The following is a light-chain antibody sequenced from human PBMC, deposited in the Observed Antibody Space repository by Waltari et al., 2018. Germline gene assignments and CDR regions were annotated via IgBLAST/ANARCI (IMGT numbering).Light chain of an antibody. CDR2: AAY. Sequence: DIQLTQSPSFLSASVGDRVTITCRASQGISSYLAWYQQKPGKDPEFMMYAAYTLQSGVPSRFSGSGSGTEFTLTISSLQPEDFATYYCQQLNTYPLTFGGGTKVEIK. V-gene: IGKV1-9*01. CDR3: QQLNTYPLT. CDR1: QGISSY. J-gene: IGKJ4*01.